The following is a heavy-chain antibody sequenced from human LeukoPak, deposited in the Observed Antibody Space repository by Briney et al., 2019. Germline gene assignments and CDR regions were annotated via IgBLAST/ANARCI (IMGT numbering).Heavy chain of an antibody. D-gene: IGHD2-15*01. CDR2: SSLNSGSI. Sequence: GGSLLLSCAASGFTFDDYAMHWGRPAPGEGVEWVAGSSLNSGSIGYADSVKGRFTISRDNAKNSLYLQMNSLRAEDTALYYCAKDGDRGGGWQLPYFDYWGQGTLVTVSS. CDR3: AKDGDRGGGWQLPYFDY. V-gene: IGHV3-9*01. CDR1: GFTFDDYA. J-gene: IGHJ4*02.